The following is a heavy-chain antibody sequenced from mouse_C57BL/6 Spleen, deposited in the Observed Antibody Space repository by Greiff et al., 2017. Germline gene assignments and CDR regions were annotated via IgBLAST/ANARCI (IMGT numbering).Heavy chain of an antibody. Sequence: EVKVVESGGDLVKPGGSLKLSCAASGFTFSSYGMSWVRQTPDKRLEWVATISSGGSYTYYPDSVKGRFTISRDNAKNTLYLQMSSLKSEDTAMYYCARGGDYAMDYWGQGTSVTVSS. V-gene: IGHV5-6*01. CDR3: ARGGDYAMDY. J-gene: IGHJ4*01. CDR1: GFTFSSYG. CDR2: ISSGGSYT.